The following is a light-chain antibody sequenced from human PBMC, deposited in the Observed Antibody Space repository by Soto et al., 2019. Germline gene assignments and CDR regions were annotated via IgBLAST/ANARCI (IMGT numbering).Light chain of an antibody. J-gene: IGKJ2*01. CDR3: QQYGNSPYT. Sequence: IVLTQSPGTLSLSPGERATLSCRASQSVSSSYLAWYQQKPGQAPRLLIYDASGRATGIPDRFSGSGSGTDFTLTISRLEPEDFAVYFCQQYGNSPYTFGQGTNLEIK. V-gene: IGKV3-20*01. CDR1: QSVSSSY. CDR2: DAS.